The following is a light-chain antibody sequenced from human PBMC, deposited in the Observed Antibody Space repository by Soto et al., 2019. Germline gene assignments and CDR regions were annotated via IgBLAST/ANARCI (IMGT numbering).Light chain of an antibody. CDR2: GAS. CDR1: QSISSK. J-gene: IGKJ5*01. Sequence: DIVMTQSPATLSVSPGERATLSCRASQSISSKVGWYQQKPGQAPRLLIYGASTRATGVPPRFSGSGSGTEFTLTIISRQSEDFAVYYCQQYKIWSSITFGQGTRLEIK. V-gene: IGKV3-15*01. CDR3: QQYKIWSSIT.